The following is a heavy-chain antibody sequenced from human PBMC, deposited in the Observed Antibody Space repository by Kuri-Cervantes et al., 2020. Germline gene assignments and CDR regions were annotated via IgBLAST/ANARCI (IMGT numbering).Heavy chain of an antibody. CDR1: GFTFSSYD. J-gene: IGHJ4*02. CDR2: IGTAGDT. CDR3: RGSGNYDY. D-gene: IGHD3-10*01. V-gene: IGHV3-13*01. Sequence: GESLKISCAASGFTFSSYDMHWVRQATGKGLEWVSAIGTAGDTYYPGSVKGRFTISRDNSKNSLYLQMNSLRVEDTALYYCRGSGNYDYWGQGTLVTVSS.